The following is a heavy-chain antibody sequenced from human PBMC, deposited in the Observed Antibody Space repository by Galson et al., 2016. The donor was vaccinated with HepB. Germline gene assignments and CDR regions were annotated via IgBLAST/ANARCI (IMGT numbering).Heavy chain of an antibody. V-gene: IGHV1-69*13. D-gene: IGHD3-16*02. CDR1: GGTFSSYA. Sequence: SVKVSCKASGGTFSSYAISWVRQAPGQGLEWMGGIIPIFGTANYAQKFQGRVTITADESTSTAYMELSSLRSEDTAEYYCARDPYYDYVWGSYRNRGGFDYWGQGTLVTVSS. J-gene: IGHJ4*02. CDR3: ARDPYYDYVWGSYRNRGGFDY. CDR2: IIPIFGTA.